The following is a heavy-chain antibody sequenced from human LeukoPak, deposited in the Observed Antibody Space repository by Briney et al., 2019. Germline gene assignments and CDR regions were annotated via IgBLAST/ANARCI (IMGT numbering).Heavy chain of an antibody. J-gene: IGHJ5*02. V-gene: IGHV4-59*01. CDR3: ARGYVDIAMEFDP. CDR2: IYYSGST. D-gene: IGHD5-18*01. CDR1: GGSISSYY. Sequence: SETLSLTCTVSGGSISSYYWSWIRQPPGKGLEWIGYIYYSGSTNYNPSLKSRVTISVDTSKNQFSLKLSSVTAADTAVYYCARGYVDIAMEFDPWGQGTLVTVSS.